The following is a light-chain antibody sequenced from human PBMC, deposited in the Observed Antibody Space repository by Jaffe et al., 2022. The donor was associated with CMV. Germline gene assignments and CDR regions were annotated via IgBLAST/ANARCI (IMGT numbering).Light chain of an antibody. CDR1: ESVSTKY. V-gene: IGKV3-20*01. CDR2: GTF. J-gene: IGKJ2*01. Sequence: EILLTQSPGTLSLSPGERATLSCRASESVSTKYLAWLQQRPGQAPRLLISGTFRRATDIPDRFSGSGSGTDFTLTISRLEPEDFAVYYCQQYNRSPYTFGQGTKLEIK. CDR3: QQYNRSPYT.